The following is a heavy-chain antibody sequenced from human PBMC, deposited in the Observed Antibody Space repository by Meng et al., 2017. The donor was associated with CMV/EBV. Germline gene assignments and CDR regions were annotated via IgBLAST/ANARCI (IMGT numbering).Heavy chain of an antibody. J-gene: IGHJ4*02. V-gene: IGHV4-4*07. D-gene: IGHD4-17*01. CDR2: IYTSGST. CDR3: ARGPEVDYGDYVGLDY. CDR1: GGSTSSYY. Sequence: QVRPVESGLGLVKPSQTLSPTCTVSGGSTSSYYWSWIREPAGKGLEWIGRIYTSGSTNYNPSLKSRVTMSVDTSKNQFSLKLSSVTAADTAVYYCARGPEVDYGDYVGLDYWGQGTLVTVSS.